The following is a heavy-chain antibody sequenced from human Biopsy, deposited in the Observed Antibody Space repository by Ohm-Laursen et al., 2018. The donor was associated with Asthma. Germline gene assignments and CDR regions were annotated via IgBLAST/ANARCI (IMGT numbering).Heavy chain of an antibody. CDR1: GYTFNSAG. J-gene: IGHJ6*02. D-gene: IGHD3-10*01. CDR2: ISVYNGNT. Sequence: SVKVSCKTSGYTFNSAGITWVRQAPGQGLEWMRWISVYNGNTKVAQKLQDRVTMITDTSTSTAYMELRSLRSDDTAVYFCARAVDYSHYYGIDVWGQGTTVIVS. V-gene: IGHV1-18*01. CDR3: ARAVDYSHYYGIDV.